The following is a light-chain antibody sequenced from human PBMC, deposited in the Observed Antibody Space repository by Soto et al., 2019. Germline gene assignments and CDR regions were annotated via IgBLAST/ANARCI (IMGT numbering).Light chain of an antibody. CDR2: DAS. V-gene: IGKV3-11*01. Sequence: IVLTQSPATLSLSPGERASLSCRASQTVGKDLAWYQVRPGQAPRLLIYDASNRATGIPARFSGSGSGTDFTLTISSLEPEDYAVYYCQQRSNWPWTFGQGTKVEIK. CDR3: QQRSNWPWT. J-gene: IGKJ1*01. CDR1: QTVGKD.